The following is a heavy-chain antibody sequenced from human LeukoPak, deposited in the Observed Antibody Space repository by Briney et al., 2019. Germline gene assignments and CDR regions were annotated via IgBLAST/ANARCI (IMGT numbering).Heavy chain of an antibody. CDR2: INHSGST. V-gene: IGHV4-34*01. D-gene: IGHD4-17*01. J-gene: IGHJ6*02. CDR3: ARGSRYATVKPARDYYYYGMDV. Sequence: PSETLSLTCAVYGVSFSGYYWSWIRQPPGKGLEWIGEINHSGSTNYNPSLKSRVTISVDTSKNQFSLKLSSVTAADTAVYYCARGSRYATVKPARDYYYYGMDVWGQGTRSPSP. CDR1: GVSFSGYY.